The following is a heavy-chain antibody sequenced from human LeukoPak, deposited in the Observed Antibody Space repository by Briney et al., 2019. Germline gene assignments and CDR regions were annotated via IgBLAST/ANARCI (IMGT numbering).Heavy chain of an antibody. CDR1: GGSISSDDY. Sequence: SQTLSLTCTVSGGSISSDDYWSWIRQPPGKGLEYIGYVYHSGSTYYSPSLKSRLSISVDTSKNQFSLKLSSVTAADTAVYLRDGYFDSWGQGALVTVS. V-gene: IGHV4-30-4*03. CDR2: VYHSGST. CDR3: DGYFDS. J-gene: IGHJ4*02. D-gene: IGHD5-24*01.